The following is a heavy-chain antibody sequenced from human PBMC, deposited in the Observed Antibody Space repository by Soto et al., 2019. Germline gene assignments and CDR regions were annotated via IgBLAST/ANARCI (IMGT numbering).Heavy chain of an antibody. D-gene: IGHD2-15*01. J-gene: IGHJ6*03. V-gene: IGHV1-18*01. Sequence: ASVKVSCKASGYTFTSYGISWVRQAPGQGLEWMGWISAYNGNTNYAQKLQGRVTMTTDTSTSTAYMELRSLRSDDTAVYYCARELGYCSGGSCYSADYYYYMDVWGKGTTVTVSS. CDR1: GYTFTSYG. CDR3: ARELGYCSGGSCYSADYYYYMDV. CDR2: ISAYNGNT.